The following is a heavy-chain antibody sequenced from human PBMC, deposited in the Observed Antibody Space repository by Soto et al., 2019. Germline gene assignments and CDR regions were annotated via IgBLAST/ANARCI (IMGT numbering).Heavy chain of an antibody. Sequence: QVQLVQSGAEVKKPGASVKVSCKASGYTFSSYDINWVRQATGQGLEWLGWLNPNSGDTGYAQKFQGRVTLTRNTSINSAFISLSSLTSDDTAVYYCAIAFGGRYLYWGQVTLVTVTS. D-gene: IGHD6-19*01. V-gene: IGHV1-8*01. CDR1: GYTFSSYD. CDR2: LNPNSGDT. CDR3: AIAFGGRYLY. J-gene: IGHJ4*02.